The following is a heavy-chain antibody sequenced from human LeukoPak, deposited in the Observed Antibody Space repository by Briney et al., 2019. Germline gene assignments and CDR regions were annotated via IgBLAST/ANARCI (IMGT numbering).Heavy chain of an antibody. Sequence: SETLSLTCTVSGGSISSSSYYWGWIRQPPGKGLEWIGSIYYSGSTYYNPSLKSRVTISVDTSKNQFSLKLSSVTAADTAVYYCASGHYGNYVVWFDPWGQGTLVTVSS. CDR3: ASGHYGNYVVWFDP. CDR1: GGSISSSSYY. J-gene: IGHJ5*02. V-gene: IGHV4-39*01. D-gene: IGHD4-11*01. CDR2: IYYSGST.